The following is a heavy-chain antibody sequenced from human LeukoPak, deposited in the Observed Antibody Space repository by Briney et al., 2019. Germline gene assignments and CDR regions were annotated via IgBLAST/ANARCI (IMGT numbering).Heavy chain of an antibody. J-gene: IGHJ4*02. V-gene: IGHV4-31*03. CDR1: GGSISSGGYY. CDR2: IYYSGST. Sequence: SQTLSLTCTVSGGSISSGGYYWSWIRQHPGEGLEWIGYIYYSGSTYYNPSLKSRVTISVDTSKNQFSLKLSSVTAADTAVYYCARVYYYDSSGYINPLFDYWGQGTLVTVSS. D-gene: IGHD3-22*01. CDR3: ARVYYYDSSGYINPLFDY.